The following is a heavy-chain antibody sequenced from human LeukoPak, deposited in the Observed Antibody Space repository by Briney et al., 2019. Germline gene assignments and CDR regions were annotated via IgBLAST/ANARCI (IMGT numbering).Heavy chain of an antibody. Sequence: GGSLRLSCADSGFTFSNSWMSWVRQAPGMGLEWVANIKYDGSEKYYVDSVKGRFTISRDNAKNSLYLQMNSLRAEDTGVYYCATSARTYIGSSLDYWGQGTLVTVSS. CDR2: IKYDGSEK. CDR1: GFTFSNSW. CDR3: ATSARTYIGSSLDY. J-gene: IGHJ4*02. V-gene: IGHV3-7*01. D-gene: IGHD2-15*01.